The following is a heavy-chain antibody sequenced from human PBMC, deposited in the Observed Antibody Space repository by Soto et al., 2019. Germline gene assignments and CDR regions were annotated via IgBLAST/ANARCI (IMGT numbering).Heavy chain of an antibody. CDR1: GYSFSTYW. J-gene: IGHJ6*02. V-gene: IGHV5-51*01. CDR3: ARPAGSHYYYYGMDV. D-gene: IGHD2-15*01. Sequence: RGESLKISCKGSGYSFSTYWIAWVRQMPGKGLEWMGIIYPGDSDTRYSPSFQGQVTISADKSISSAYLQWSSLKASDTAIYYCARPAGSHYYYYGMDVWGQGTTVTVSS. CDR2: IYPGDSDT.